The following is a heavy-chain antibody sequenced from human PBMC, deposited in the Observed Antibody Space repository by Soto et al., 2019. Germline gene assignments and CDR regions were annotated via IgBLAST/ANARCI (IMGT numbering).Heavy chain of an antibody. CDR2: ISPYTGNT. J-gene: IGHJ6*02. CDR3: VTVDNYVTPTPQDG. CDR1: GYIFVNYG. V-gene: IGHV1-18*01. D-gene: IGHD3-16*01. Sequence: QVQLVQSGDEVKKPGASVTVSCKASGYIFVNYGIAWVRQAPGQGLEWMGWISPYTGNTHSATKVQGRLTMTTDTSTSTAYMDLGSLTSDETAVYYGVTVDNYVTPTPQDGWGQVTTVTVSS.